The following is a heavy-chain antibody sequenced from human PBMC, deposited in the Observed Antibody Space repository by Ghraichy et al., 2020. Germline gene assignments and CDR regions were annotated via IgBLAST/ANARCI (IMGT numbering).Heavy chain of an antibody. D-gene: IGHD6-13*01. V-gene: IGHV1-46*03. CDR2: INPSGGST. CDR1: GYTFTSYY. CDR3: VIAAAGTVAFDP. Sequence: ASVKVSCKASGYTFTSYYMHWVRQAPGQGLEWMGIINPSGGSTSYAQKFQGRVTMTRDTSTSTVYMELSSLRSEDTAVYYCVIAAAGTVAFDPWGQGTLVTVSS. J-gene: IGHJ5*02.